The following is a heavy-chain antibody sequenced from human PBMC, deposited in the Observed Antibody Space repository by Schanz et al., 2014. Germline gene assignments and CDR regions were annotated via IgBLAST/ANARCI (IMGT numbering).Heavy chain of an antibody. D-gene: IGHD3-10*01. Sequence: GQLLESGGGVVQPGRSLRLSCAASGFTFSSYGMHWVRQAPGKGLEWVAAMSYDGSIKYYADSVKGRFTMSRDNSKNTLYLQMNSLRAEDTAVYYCARANYRRKINFDYWGRGTLVTVSS. CDR2: MSYDGSIK. J-gene: IGHJ4*02. CDR1: GFTFSSYG. V-gene: IGHV3-33*05. CDR3: ARANYRRKINFDY.